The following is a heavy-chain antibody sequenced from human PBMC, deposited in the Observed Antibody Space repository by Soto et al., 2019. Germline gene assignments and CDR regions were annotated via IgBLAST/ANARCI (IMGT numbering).Heavy chain of an antibody. V-gene: IGHV4-59*01. D-gene: IGHD4-17*01. CDR2: IYYSGST. Sequence: SETLSLTCTVSGGSISSYYWSWIRQPPGKGLEWIGYIYYSGSTNYNPSLKSRVTISVDTSKNQFSLKLSSVTAADTAVYYCAIVRVRWQIDYWGQGTLVTVSS. J-gene: IGHJ4*02. CDR3: AIVRVRWQIDY. CDR1: GGSISSYY.